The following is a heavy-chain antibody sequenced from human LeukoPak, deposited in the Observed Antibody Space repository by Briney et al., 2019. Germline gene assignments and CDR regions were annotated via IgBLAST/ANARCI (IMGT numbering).Heavy chain of an antibody. CDR3: AKDPSYE. V-gene: IGHV3-23*01. D-gene: IGHD3-22*01. CDR1: GFTFSNYA. CDR2: ISGGGGGTT. Sequence: PGGSLRLSCAASGFTFSNYAMSWVRQAPGKGLEWVSGISGGGGGTTFYADSVKGRFTISRDNSKNTLFLQMNSLRADDTAVYYCAKDPSYEWGQGTLVTVSS. J-gene: IGHJ4*02.